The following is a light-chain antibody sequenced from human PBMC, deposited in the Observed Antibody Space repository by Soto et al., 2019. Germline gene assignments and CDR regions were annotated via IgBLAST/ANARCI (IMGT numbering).Light chain of an antibody. Sequence: EIQMAQSPSILSASVGDRVTMTCRASQSIGTWLAWYQQKPGKAPKLLMYDGSTLESGVSSRFSRSGSGTEFTLTISSLHPDDFATFYCQQYNTYSALPFGGGTKVES. J-gene: IGKJ4*01. CDR3: QQYNTYSALP. CDR2: DGS. V-gene: IGKV1-5*01. CDR1: QSIGTW.